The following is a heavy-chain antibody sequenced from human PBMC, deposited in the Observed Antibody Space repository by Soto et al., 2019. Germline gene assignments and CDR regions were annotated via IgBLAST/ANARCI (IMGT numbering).Heavy chain of an antibody. J-gene: IGHJ4*02. CDR3: ATSRVFDF. CDR2: MSSSGTNF. Sequence: QVQLVESGGGLVRPGGSLRLSCAASGFTFSDYYTRWIRQSPGKGLEWVALMSSSGTNFFYADSVKGRFTISRDNAKNSLFLQMDSLKAEDTAVYYCATSRVFDFWGLGTLVSVSS. V-gene: IGHV3-11*01. CDR1: GFTFSDYY.